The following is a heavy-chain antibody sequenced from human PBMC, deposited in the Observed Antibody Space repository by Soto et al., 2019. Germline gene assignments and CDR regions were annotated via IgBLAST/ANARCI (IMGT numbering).Heavy chain of an antibody. CDR2: IVVGSGYT. J-gene: IGHJ6*02. D-gene: IGHD6-6*01. Sequence: GASEKVFCKASGFTFTSSAVQWVRQARGQRLEWIGWIVVGSGYTNNAQKFQERVTITRDMSTSTAYMELSSLRSEDTAVYYCAADXSPPYSGSSPYYYGMDVWGRGTTVTVSS. CDR3: AADXSPPYSGSSPYYYGMDV. V-gene: IGHV1-58*01. CDR1: GFTFTSSA.